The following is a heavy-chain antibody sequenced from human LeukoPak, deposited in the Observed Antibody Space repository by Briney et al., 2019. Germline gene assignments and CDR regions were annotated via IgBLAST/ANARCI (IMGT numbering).Heavy chain of an antibody. CDR2: IKHDGSEK. J-gene: IGHJ4*02. CDR1: GFTFSRHW. CDR3: ATPLDYYDRSDSHQGGD. Sequence: GGSLRLSCAASGFTFSRHWMTWVRQAPGKGLEWVANIKHDGSEKKYVDSVKGRFTISRDNAKNSLYLQMNSLRAEDTAVYYCATPLDYYDRSDSHQGGDWGQGTVVTVS. V-gene: IGHV3-7*03. D-gene: IGHD3-22*01.